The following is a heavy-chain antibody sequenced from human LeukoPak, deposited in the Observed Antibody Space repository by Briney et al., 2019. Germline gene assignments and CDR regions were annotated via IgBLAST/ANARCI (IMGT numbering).Heavy chain of an antibody. V-gene: IGHV1-69*05. CDR3: ARVDRYFFYLDV. CDR2: IISVFRTP. Sequence: SVTVSCKASGGTSSTYTITWVRQAPGQGLEWMGGIISVFRTPNYAQKFQGRVTITTDESTSTAYMELSRLKSDDTAIYYCARVDRYFFYLDVWGQGTTVTVSS. J-gene: IGHJ6*03. CDR1: GGTSSTYT.